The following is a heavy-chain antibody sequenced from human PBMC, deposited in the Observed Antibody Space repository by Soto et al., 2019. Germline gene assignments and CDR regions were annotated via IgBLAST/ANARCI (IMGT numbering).Heavy chain of an antibody. V-gene: IGHV1-69*01. CDR1: GGTIINHA. CDR2: IIPMFRTA. Sequence: QVQLVQSGAEVKEPGSSVKVSCRASGGTIINHAINWVRQAPGQGLEWMGGIIPMFRTADYAQKFQGRVTITADESTTTLYMELTSLRSEDTAVYYCARDDATYCGGDCYRYFYYGMDVWGQGTTVTVSS. J-gene: IGHJ6*02. D-gene: IGHD2-21*02. CDR3: ARDDATYCGGDCYRYFYYGMDV.